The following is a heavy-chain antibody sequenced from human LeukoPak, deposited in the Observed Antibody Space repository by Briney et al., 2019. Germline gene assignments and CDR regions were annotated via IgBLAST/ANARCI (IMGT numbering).Heavy chain of an antibody. CDR3: ASRRDGYNYGT. CDR2: INHNSGGT. V-gene: IGHV1-2*02. J-gene: IGHJ5*02. Sequence: ASVTVSCKASGYTFTGYYMHWVRQAPGQGLEWMGWINHNSGGTNYAQKFQGRVTMTRDTSISTAYMELSRLRSDDTAVYYCASRRDGYNYGTWGQGTLVTVSP. CDR1: GYTFTGYY. D-gene: IGHD5-24*01.